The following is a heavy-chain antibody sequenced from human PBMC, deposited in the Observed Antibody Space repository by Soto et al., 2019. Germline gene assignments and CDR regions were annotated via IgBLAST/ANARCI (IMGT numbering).Heavy chain of an antibody. Sequence: QVQLVESGGGVVQPGRSLRLSCAASGFTFSSYGMHWVRQAPGKGLEWVAVIWYDGSNKYYADSVKGRFTISRDNSKNPLYLQMNSLRAEDTAVYYCARDPPIPPTVNYYYGMDVWGQGTTVTVSS. CDR3: ARDPPIPPTVNYYYGMDV. CDR2: IWYDGSNK. D-gene: IGHD2-2*02. V-gene: IGHV3-33*01. J-gene: IGHJ6*02. CDR1: GFTFSSYG.